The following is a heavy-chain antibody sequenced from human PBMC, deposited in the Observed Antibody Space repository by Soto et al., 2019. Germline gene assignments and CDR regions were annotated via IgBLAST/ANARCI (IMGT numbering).Heavy chain of an antibody. CDR3: SRDAQKWLVAAFEI. CDR1: GYTFVSYG. V-gene: IGHV1-18*01. J-gene: IGHJ3*02. CDR2: ISPYNGNT. D-gene: IGHD6-19*01. Sequence: QVQLVQSGAEVKEPGASVKVSCKASGYTFVSYGISWVRQAPGQGLEWMGCISPYNGNTNYAQKVQGRVTMTTDTSTSTVYMELRSLRSDDTAVYYCSRDAQKWLVAAFEIWGLGTMVTVSS.